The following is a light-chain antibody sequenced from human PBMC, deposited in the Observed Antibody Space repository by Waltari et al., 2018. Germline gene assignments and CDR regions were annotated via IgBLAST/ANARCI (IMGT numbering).Light chain of an antibody. J-gene: IGKJ2*01. V-gene: IGKV1-5*03. CDR1: QSVGTW. CDR2: MAS. CDR3: QQYSSFST. Sequence: DIQMTQSPSTLSASVGDRVTISCRASQSVGTWFAWYQQKPGKAPKLLIYMASSLESGVPSRFSGSGSGTEFTLTISGLQPDDFATYSCQQYSSFSTFGQGTKV.